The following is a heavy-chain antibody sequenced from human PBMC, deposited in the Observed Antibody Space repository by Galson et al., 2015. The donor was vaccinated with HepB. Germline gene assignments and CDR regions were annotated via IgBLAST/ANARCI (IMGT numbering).Heavy chain of an antibody. J-gene: IGHJ4*02. V-gene: IGHV3-30*04. D-gene: IGHD2-15*01. CDR1: GFSFRSYT. CDR3: AREDRNAYDFFDY. CDR2: ISYNGDTQ. Sequence: SLRLSCAVSGFSFRSYTMHWVRQAPGKGLEWMSSISYNGDTQNYVDSVKGRFTTSRDNSKSTLYLQMNGLRPEDTAVYYCAREDRNAYDFFDYRGQGTLVSVSP.